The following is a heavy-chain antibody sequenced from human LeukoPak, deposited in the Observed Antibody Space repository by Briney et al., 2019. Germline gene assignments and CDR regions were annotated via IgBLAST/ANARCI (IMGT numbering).Heavy chain of an antibody. CDR3: AREVGYRDYYDSSFKWFDP. CDR1: GGPIGSYY. V-gene: IGHV4-59*01. J-gene: IGHJ5*02. D-gene: IGHD3-22*01. Sequence: PSETLSLTCTVSGGPIGSYYWSWIRQPPGKGLEWIGYIYYSGSTNYNPSLKSRVTISVDTSKNQFSLKLSSVTAADTAVYYCAREVGYRDYYDSSFKWFDPWGQGTLVTVSS. CDR2: IYYSGST.